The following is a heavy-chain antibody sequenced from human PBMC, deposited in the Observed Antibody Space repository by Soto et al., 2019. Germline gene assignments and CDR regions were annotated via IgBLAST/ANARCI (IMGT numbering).Heavy chain of an antibody. CDR2: FDPEDGKT. Sequence: SVWGACKVSGYTLTELSLHWVRQAPGKGLEWMGSFDPEDGKTIYAEKFQGRVTMTEDTSTGTVYMERSSLRSEDTAMYYCATRVFTSVMMPRGAPGCIDLSCKGTKVTVSS. D-gene: IGHD3-10*01. CDR1: GYTLTELS. J-gene: IGHJ6*04. V-gene: IGHV1-24*01. CDR3: ATRVFTSVMMPRGAPGCIDL.